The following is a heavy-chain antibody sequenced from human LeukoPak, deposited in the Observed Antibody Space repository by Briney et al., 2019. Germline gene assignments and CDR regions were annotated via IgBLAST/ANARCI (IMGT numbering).Heavy chain of an antibody. CDR3: ARRGRYGATYFDY. Sequence: SETLSLTCTVSGGSISSSSYYWGWIRQPPGKGLEWIGSIYYSGSTYYNPSLKSRVTISVDTSKNQFSLKLSSVTAADTAVYYSARRGRYGATYFDYWRQGTLVTVSS. V-gene: IGHV4-39*01. CDR2: IYYSGST. CDR1: GGSISSSSYY. J-gene: IGHJ4*02. D-gene: IGHD4-17*01.